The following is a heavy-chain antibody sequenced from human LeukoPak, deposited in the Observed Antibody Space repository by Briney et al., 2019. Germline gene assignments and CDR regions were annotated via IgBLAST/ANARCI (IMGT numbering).Heavy chain of an antibody. V-gene: IGHV3-13*01. J-gene: IGHJ4*02. CDR2: IGTAGDT. CDR3: ARDRSSMVRGVITHYFDY. Sequence: GGSLRLSCAASGFTFSSYDMHWVRQATGKGLEWVSAIGTAGDTYYPGSVKGRFTISRDNAKNSLYLQMNSLRAEDTAVYYCARDRSSMVRGVITHYFDYWGQGTLVTVSS. CDR1: GFTFSSYD. D-gene: IGHD3-10*01.